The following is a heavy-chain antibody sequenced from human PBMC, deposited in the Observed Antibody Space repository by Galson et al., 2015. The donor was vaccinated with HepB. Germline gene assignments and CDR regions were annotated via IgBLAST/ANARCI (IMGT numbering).Heavy chain of an antibody. CDR2: IYPGDSDT. D-gene: IGHD5-18*01. CDR3: ARPRGGYSLTGAFDV. V-gene: IGHV5-51*01. J-gene: IGHJ3*01. Sequence: QSGAEVKKPGESLKISCKGSGYTFTNYWIDWVRQMPGKGLEWMGIIYPGDSDTRYSPSFQGQVTISVDKSINTAYLQWSSLKASDTAMYYCARPRGGYSLTGAFDVWGQGTMVTVSS. CDR1: GYTFTNYW.